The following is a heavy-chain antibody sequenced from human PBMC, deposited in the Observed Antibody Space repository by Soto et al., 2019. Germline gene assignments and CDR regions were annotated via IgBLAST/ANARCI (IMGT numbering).Heavy chain of an antibody. J-gene: IGHJ4*02. CDR3: ARERDSFDY. CDR1: GFTFTLHY. Sequence: QVQLVQSGAEVTEPGASVKVSCKTSGFTFTLHYIHWVRQAPGQGLEWVGMVNAGDGSATYAREFGDNVSMTWDTSTSTVYLDLNSLKSEDTAIYYCARERDSFDYWGQGTLVSVSP. CDR2: VNAGDGSA. V-gene: IGHV1-46*01. D-gene: IGHD3-22*01.